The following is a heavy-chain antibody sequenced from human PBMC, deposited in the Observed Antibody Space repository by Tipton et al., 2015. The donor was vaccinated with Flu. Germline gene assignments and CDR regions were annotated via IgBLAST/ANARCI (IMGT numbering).Heavy chain of an antibody. V-gene: IGHV3-30-3*01. CDR3: ARDSRITMIVVVITTLDY. Sequence: SLRLSCAASGITFSSYAMHWVRQAPGKGLEWVAVISYDGSNKYYADSVKGRFTISRDNSKNTLYLQMNSLRAEDTAVYYCARDSRITMIVVVITTLDYWGQGTLVTVSS. CDR1: GITFSSYA. D-gene: IGHD3-22*01. CDR2: ISYDGSNK. J-gene: IGHJ4*02.